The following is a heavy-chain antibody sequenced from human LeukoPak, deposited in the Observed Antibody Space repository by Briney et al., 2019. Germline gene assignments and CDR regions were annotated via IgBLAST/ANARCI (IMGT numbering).Heavy chain of an antibody. D-gene: IGHD1-14*01. V-gene: IGHV3-33*01. CDR3: ARDARPGPYFDY. J-gene: IGHJ4*02. Sequence: PGGSLRLSCAASGFTFSSYGMHWVRQAPGKGLEWVAVIWYDGSNEYYADSVKGRFTISRDNSKNTLYLQMNSLRAEDTAVYYCARDARPGPYFDYWGQGTLVTVSS. CDR1: GFTFSSYG. CDR2: IWYDGSNE.